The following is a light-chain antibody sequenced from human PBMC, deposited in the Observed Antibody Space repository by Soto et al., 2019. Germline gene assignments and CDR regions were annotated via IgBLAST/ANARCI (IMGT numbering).Light chain of an antibody. CDR1: QSVSNN. J-gene: IGKJ1*01. CDR3: QQYNNWPWT. CDR2: GAS. V-gene: IGKV3D-15*01. Sequence: LYNRASQSVSNNYLAWYQQKPGQAPRLLIYGASNRATGIPDRFSGSGSGTEFTLTISSLQSEDFAVYYCQQYNNWPWTLGQGTKVDIK.